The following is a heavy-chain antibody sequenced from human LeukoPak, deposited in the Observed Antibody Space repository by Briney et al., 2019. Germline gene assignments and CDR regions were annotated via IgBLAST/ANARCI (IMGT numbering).Heavy chain of an antibody. Sequence: GGSLRLSCAASGFTFSSYGMHWVRQAPGKGLEWVAFIRYDGSNKYYADSVKGRFTISRDNSKNTLYLQMNSLRAEDTAVYYCARDRLPWYYGSGSYPPDYWGQGTLVTVSS. CDR3: ARDRLPWYYGSGSYPPDY. V-gene: IGHV3-30*02. D-gene: IGHD3-10*01. CDR1: GFTFSSYG. J-gene: IGHJ4*02. CDR2: IRYDGSNK.